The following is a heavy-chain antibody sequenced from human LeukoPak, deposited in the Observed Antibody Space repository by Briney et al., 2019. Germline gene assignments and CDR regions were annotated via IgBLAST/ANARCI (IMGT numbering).Heavy chain of an antibody. CDR2: INYIRTT. Sequence: SETLSLTCTVSGGSISSYYWNWIRQPPGKGLEWIGYINYIRTTDYNPSLKSRVTISLDTSKNRFSLKLSSVTAADTAMYYCARSYSSSDHYYYYGMDVWGQGTTVSVSS. D-gene: IGHD6-13*01. V-gene: IGHV4-59*08. CDR1: GGSISSYY. J-gene: IGHJ6*02. CDR3: ARSYSSSDHYYYYGMDV.